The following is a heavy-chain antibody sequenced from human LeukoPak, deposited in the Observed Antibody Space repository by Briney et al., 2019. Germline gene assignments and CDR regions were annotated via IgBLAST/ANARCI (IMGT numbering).Heavy chain of an antibody. Sequence: ASVKVSCKASGYTFTSYYMHWVRQAPGQGLEWMGIINPSGGSTSYAQKFQGRVTMTRDMSTSTVYMELSRLRSDDTAVYYCAREARRYYYDSSGYYLTWGQGTLVTVSS. J-gene: IGHJ4*02. CDR1: GYTFTSYY. V-gene: IGHV1-46*01. CDR3: AREARRYYYDSSGYYLT. CDR2: INPSGGST. D-gene: IGHD3-22*01.